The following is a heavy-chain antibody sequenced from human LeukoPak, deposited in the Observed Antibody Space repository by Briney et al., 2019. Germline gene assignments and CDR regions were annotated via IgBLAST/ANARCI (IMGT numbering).Heavy chain of an antibody. CDR3: ARDPNGGNSPGAFDI. J-gene: IGHJ3*02. CDR2: ISYDGSNK. Sequence: GGSLRLSCAASGFTFSSYAMHWVRQAPGKGLEWVAVISYDGSNKYYADSVKGRFAISRDNSKNTLYLQMNSLRAEDTAVYYCARDPNGGNSPGAFDIWGQGTMVTVSS. CDR1: GFTFSSYA. V-gene: IGHV3-30*09. D-gene: IGHD4-23*01.